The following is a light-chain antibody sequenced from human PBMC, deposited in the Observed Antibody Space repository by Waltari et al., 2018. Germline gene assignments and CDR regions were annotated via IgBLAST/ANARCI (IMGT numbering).Light chain of an antibody. V-gene: IGLV3-1*01. J-gene: IGLJ3*02. CDR2: QDE. CDR3: QAWDFNTGG. CDR1: NLGNKY. Sequence: SYELTQPPSVSVSPGQTASIPCSGHNLGNKYTAWYQQKPGQSPVLVIYQDEKRPSGIPERFSGSNSGNTATLTISGTQVIDEADYFCQAWDFNTGGFGGGTKLTVL.